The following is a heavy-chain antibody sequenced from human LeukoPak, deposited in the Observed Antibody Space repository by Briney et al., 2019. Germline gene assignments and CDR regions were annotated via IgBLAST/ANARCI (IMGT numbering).Heavy chain of an antibody. D-gene: IGHD2/OR15-2a*01. CDR1: GFTFITYP. J-gene: IGHJ4*02. CDR3: VKWGNFDY. V-gene: IGHV3-64D*06. CDR2: LTSTGGDT. Sequence: GGSLRLSCSASGFTFITYPLHWVRQAPGKGLEYVSSLTSTGGDTYYADSVKGRFTIFRDNFKNMLFLQMSSLRAEDTAVYYCVKWGNFDYWGQGTLVTVFS.